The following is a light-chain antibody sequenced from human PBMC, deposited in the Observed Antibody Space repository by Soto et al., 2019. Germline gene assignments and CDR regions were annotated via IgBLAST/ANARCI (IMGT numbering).Light chain of an antibody. Sequence: DIQMTQSPSSPAGPIGNTDTISFQASQDIGNSLTWYQQKPGEAPKLLIYDASNLETGVPSTFSGSGSGTDFAFTISSLQPQDIATYFCQQYHNLPLTFGGGTKVDIK. J-gene: IGKJ4*01. CDR1: QDIGNS. CDR2: DAS. V-gene: IGKV1-33*01. CDR3: QQYHNLPLT.